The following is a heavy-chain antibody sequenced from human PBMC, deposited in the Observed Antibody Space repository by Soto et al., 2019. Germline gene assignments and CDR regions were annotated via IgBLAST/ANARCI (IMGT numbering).Heavy chain of an antibody. CDR1: GFTFSSYA. J-gene: IGHJ4*02. Sequence: GGSLRLSCAASGFTFSSYAMSWVRQAPGKGLEWVSAISGSGGSTYYADSVKGRFTISRDNSKNTLYLQMNSLRAGDTAVYYCAKVHSGSYIFHDYWGQGTLVTVSS. V-gene: IGHV3-23*01. CDR2: ISGSGGST. CDR3: AKVHSGSYIFHDY. D-gene: IGHD3-10*01.